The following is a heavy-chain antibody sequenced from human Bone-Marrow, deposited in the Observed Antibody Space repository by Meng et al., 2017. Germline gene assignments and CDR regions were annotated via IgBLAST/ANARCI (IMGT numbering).Heavy chain of an antibody. D-gene: IGHD6-13*01. CDR3: ATGAAAADH. V-gene: IGHV3-15*04. Sequence: GESLKISCAASGFTFSNAWMSWVRQAPGKGLEWVGHIESNSDGGTTDYAAPVKGRFTISRDDSKNTLYLQMNSLIIEDTALYFCATGAAAADHWGQGTLVTVSS. CDR1: GFTFSNAW. J-gene: IGHJ4*02. CDR2: IESNSDGGTT.